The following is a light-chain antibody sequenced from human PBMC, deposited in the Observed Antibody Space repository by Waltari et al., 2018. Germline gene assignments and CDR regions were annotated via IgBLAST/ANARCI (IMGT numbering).Light chain of an antibody. CDR3: QSYDSSLSGPVV. CDR2: RNN. V-gene: IGLV1-40*01. CDR1: RSNIEAAHD. J-gene: IGLJ2*01. Sequence: QSVLTQPPSVSGAPGQTATISCPGSRSNIEAAHDVHRYQQVPGTAPKLLIFRNNNRPSGVPDRFSGSKSGTSASLAITGLRAEDEAYYYCQSYDSSLSGPVVFGGGTRLIVL.